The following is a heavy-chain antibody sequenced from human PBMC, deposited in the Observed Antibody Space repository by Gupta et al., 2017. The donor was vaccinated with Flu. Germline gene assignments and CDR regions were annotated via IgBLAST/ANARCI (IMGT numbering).Heavy chain of an antibody. Sequence: EVQLFKSGGGLVQPGGSLRLSCAASGFISSNYAMSWVRQAPGKGLEWVSGFRGSGNRARNADSVKGRFTISRDNSKNTLFLQMSSLRAEDTAVYYCAKVTSLDGYFDSWGPGTLVTVSS. J-gene: IGHJ4*02. V-gene: IGHV3-23*01. D-gene: IGHD2-2*03. CDR3: AKVTSLDGYFDS. CDR2: FRGSGNRA. CDR1: GFISSNYA.